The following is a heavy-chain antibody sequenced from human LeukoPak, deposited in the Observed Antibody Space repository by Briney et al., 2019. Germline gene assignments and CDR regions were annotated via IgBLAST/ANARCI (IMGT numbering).Heavy chain of an antibody. Sequence: GASVKVSCKASGYTFTGYYMHWVRQAPGQGLEWMGWINPSGGGINYAQKFQGRVTLTRDTSISTVYMELSRLRYDDTAVYYCARDVRGDPSGTSYLISYAFDIWGQGTMVTVSS. J-gene: IGHJ3*02. V-gene: IGHV1-2*02. CDR1: GYTFTGYY. D-gene: IGHD1-26*01. CDR3: ARDVRGDPSGTSYLISYAFDI. CDR2: INPSGGGI.